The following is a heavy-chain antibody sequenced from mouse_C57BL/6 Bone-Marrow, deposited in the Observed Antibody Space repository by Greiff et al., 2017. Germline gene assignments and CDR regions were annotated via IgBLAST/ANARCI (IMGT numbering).Heavy chain of an antibody. D-gene: IGHD2-5*01. Sequence: VQLQQPGAELVKPGASVKMSCKASGYTFTSYWITWVKQRPGQGLEWIGDIYPGSGSTNYNEKFKSKATLTVDTSSSTAYMQLSSLTSEDSAVYYCAREGYSNLYAMDYWGQGTSVTVSS. V-gene: IGHV1-55*01. CDR2: IYPGSGST. CDR1: GYTFTSYW. CDR3: AREGYSNLYAMDY. J-gene: IGHJ4*01.